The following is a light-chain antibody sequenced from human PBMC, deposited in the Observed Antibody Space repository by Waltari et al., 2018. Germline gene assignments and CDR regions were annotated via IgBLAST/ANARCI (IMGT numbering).Light chain of an antibody. CDR1: QSVLYSSKNKNY. J-gene: IGKJ1*01. CDR2: WAS. Sequence: DIVMTQSPDSLAVSLGERATINCKSSQSVLYSSKNKNYLAWYQQKPGQPPKLLMYWASTRESGVPDRFSGSGSGTDFTLTISSLQAEDVAVYYCQQYYSTPRTFGQGTKVEIK. CDR3: QQYYSTPRT. V-gene: IGKV4-1*01.